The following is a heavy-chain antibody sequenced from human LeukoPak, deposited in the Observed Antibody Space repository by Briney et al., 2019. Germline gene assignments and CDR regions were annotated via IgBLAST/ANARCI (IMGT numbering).Heavy chain of an antibody. J-gene: IGHJ4*02. Sequence: PGGSLRLSCAASGFTFSSYSMSWVRQAPGKGLEWVSAISGSGGSTYYADSAKGRFTISRDNSKNTLYLQMNSLRAEDTAVYYCAMAYSSSLRFPPDWGQGTLVTVSS. CDR1: GFTFSSYS. CDR2: ISGSGGST. D-gene: IGHD6-13*01. CDR3: AMAYSSSLRFPPD. V-gene: IGHV3-23*01.